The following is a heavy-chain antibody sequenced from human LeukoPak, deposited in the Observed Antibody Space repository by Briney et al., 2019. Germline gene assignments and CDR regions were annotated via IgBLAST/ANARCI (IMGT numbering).Heavy chain of an antibody. CDR1: GFTFSTYG. CDR2: ISSNGGST. V-gene: IGHV3-64D*09. CDR3: VKNSDSSGYYPANY. J-gene: IGHJ4*02. Sequence: GGSLRLSCSASGFTFSTYGMHWIRQAQEKGLEYVSAISSNGGSTYYADSEKGRFTISRDNSKNTLYLQMSSLGAGDTAVYYCVKNSDSSGYYPANYWGQGTLVTVSS. D-gene: IGHD3-22*01.